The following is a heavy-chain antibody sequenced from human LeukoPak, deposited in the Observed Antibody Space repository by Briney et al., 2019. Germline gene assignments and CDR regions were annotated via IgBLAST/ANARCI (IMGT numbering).Heavy chain of an antibody. CDR1: GFTVSSNY. CDR2: IYSGGST. Sequence: GGSLGLSCAASGFTVSSNYMSWVRQAPGKGLEWVSVIYSGGSTYYADSVKGRFTISRDNSKNTLYLQMNSLRAEDTAVYYCARGARYYDFWSGHNYWGQGTLVTVSS. V-gene: IGHV3-66*01. CDR3: ARGARYYDFWSGHNY. D-gene: IGHD3-3*01. J-gene: IGHJ4*02.